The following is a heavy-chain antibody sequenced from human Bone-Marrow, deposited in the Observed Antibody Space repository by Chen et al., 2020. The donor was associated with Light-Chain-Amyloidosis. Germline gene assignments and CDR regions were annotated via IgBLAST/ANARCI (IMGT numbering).Heavy chain of an antibody. D-gene: IGHD6-6*01. CDR2: INPNRGGT. CDR3: AREKYSSSSRRWFDP. J-gene: IGHJ5*02. CDR1: GYTFTDYY. Sequence: QVQLVQSGADVKKPGASVKVSCKASGYTFTDYYVHWVRQAPGQGLEWMGWINPNRGGTNYEQKFQDRVTMTRDTSISTAYMELSRLRSDDTALYYCAREKYSSSSRRWFDPWGQGTLVTVSS. V-gene: IGHV1-2*02.